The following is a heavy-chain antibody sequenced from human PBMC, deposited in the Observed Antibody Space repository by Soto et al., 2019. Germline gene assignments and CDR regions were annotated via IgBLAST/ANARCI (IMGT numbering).Heavy chain of an antibody. Sequence: EVQVLESGGNLVQPGGSLRLSCTASGFTFSNSAMSWVRQAPGKGLEWVSAISSSGGTTYYADSVKGRFTISRDNSKDTLYLQMNSLRAEDTAVYYCAKRGYDRSGRPARYFEYWGQGTLVTVSS. CDR1: GFTFSNSA. V-gene: IGHV3-23*01. D-gene: IGHD3-22*01. J-gene: IGHJ4*02. CDR2: ISSSGGTT. CDR3: AKRGYDRSGRPARYFEY.